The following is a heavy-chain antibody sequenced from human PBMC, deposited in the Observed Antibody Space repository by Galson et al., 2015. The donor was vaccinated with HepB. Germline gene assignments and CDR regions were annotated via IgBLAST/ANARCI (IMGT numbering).Heavy chain of an antibody. CDR1: GGTFSSYA. V-gene: IGHV1-69*13. J-gene: IGHJ5*02. D-gene: IGHD6-13*01. CDR2: IIPIFGTA. CDR3: ARVYSSSWYGSGWFDP. Sequence: SVKVSCKASGGTFSSYAISWVRQAPGQGLERMGGIIPIFGTANYAQKFQGRVTITADESTSTAYMELSSLRSEDTAVYYCARVYSSSWYGSGWFDPWGQGTLVTVSS.